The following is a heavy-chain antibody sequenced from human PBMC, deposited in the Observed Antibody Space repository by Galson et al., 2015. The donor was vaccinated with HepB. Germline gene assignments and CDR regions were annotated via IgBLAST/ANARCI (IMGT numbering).Heavy chain of an antibody. Sequence: SLRLSCAASGFTFSTYAMHWVRQAPGKGLEWVAVISTDGTNQYYADSVKGRFTISRDNSNNTLFLQMNSLRAEDTAVYYCARNSYGSGSFSLFSWFDPWGQGILVAVSS. D-gene: IGHD3-10*01. CDR2: ISTDGTNQ. CDR3: ARNSYGSGSFSLFSWFDP. CDR1: GFTFSTYA. J-gene: IGHJ5*02. V-gene: IGHV3-30-3*01.